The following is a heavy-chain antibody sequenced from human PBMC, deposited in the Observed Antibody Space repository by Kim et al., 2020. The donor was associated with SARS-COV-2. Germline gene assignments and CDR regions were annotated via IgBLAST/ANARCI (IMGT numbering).Heavy chain of an antibody. CDR3: AKSPRGPGYYYDSSLGAFEI. Sequence: GGSLRLSCAASGFIFSSYAMSWVRPAPGTGLEWVSSISGSGGSTYYADSVKGRFTISRDNSGNTLYLQMNSLRAADTAVYYCAKSPRGPGYYYDSSLGAFEIWGQGTRVTVSS. D-gene: IGHD3-22*01. V-gene: IGHV3-23*01. CDR1: GFIFSSYA. CDR2: ISGSGGST. J-gene: IGHJ3*02.